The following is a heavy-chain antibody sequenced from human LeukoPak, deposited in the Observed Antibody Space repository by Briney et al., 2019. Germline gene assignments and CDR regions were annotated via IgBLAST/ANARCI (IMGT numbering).Heavy chain of an antibody. V-gene: IGHV4-59*01. CDR3: ARGVTTFGVVTKFDP. CDR2: IYYSGST. Sequence: SETLSLTCTVSGGSISSYYWSWIRQPPGKGLEWIGYIYYSGSTNYNPSLKSRVTISVDTSKNQFSLKLSSVTAADTAVYYCARGVTTFGVVTKFDPWGQGTLVTVSS. D-gene: IGHD3-3*01. J-gene: IGHJ5*02. CDR1: GGSISSYY.